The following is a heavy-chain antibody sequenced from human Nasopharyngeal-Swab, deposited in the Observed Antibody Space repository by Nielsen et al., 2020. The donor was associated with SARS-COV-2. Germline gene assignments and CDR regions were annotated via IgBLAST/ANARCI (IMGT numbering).Heavy chain of an antibody. J-gene: IGHJ3*02. Sequence: SLKISCAASGFTFDDYAMHWVRQAPGKGLEWVSGISWNSKAIDYVDSVKGRFTISRDNAKSSLYLQMNSLRAEDTALHYCAKDIPDGAFDIWGQGTMVTVSS. D-gene: IGHD5-24*01. CDR2: ISWNSKAI. V-gene: IGHV3-9*01. CDR3: AKDIPDGAFDI. CDR1: GFTFDDYA.